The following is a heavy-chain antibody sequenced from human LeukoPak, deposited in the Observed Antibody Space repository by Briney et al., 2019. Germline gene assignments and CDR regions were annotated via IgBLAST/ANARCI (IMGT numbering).Heavy chain of an antibody. Sequence: TSETLSLTCTVSGGSISSYYWSWIRQPPGKGLEWIGYIYYSGSTNYNPSLKSRVTISIDTSKNQFSLKLSSVTAADTAVYYCARDETTVNAFDIWGQGTMVTVSS. CDR3: ARDETTVNAFDI. CDR1: GGSISSYY. V-gene: IGHV4-59*01. D-gene: IGHD4-11*01. J-gene: IGHJ3*02. CDR2: IYYSGST.